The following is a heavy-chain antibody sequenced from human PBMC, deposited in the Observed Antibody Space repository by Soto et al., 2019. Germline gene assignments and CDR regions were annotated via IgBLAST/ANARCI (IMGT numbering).Heavy chain of an antibody. CDR1: GFSLSTRGAG. Sequence: PTLENPTHTLTLTCTFSGFSLSTRGAGVGWIRQPPGKALEWLARIPWNDDKYYRPSLESRLTTSKATSKNQVVLTMTNMDPVDTATDSCAYNRWGPLVDWGQGTLVTVSS. CDR2: IPWNDDK. J-gene: IGHJ4*02. CDR3: AYNRWGPLVD. V-gene: IGHV2-5*01. D-gene: IGHD1-20*01.